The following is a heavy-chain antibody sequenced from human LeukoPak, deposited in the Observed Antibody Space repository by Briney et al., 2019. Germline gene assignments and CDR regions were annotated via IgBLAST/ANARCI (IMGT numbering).Heavy chain of an antibody. D-gene: IGHD6-13*01. CDR2: ISSSGSAI. J-gene: IGHJ6*03. CDR3: ASSGRSSSWLYYYYYMDV. CDR1: GFTFSDYY. V-gene: IGHV3-11*04. Sequence: GGSLRLSCAASGFTFSDYYMSWIRQAPGKGLEWVSYISSSGSAIYYADSVKGRFTISRDNAKNSLYLQMNSLRAEDTAVYYCASSGRSSSWLYYYYYMDVWGKGTTVTVSS.